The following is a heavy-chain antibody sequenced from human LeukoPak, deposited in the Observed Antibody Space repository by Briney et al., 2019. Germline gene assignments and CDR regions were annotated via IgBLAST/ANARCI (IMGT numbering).Heavy chain of an antibody. CDR1: GDTVSSNSAA. J-gene: IGHJ4*02. D-gene: IGHD2/OR15-2a*01. CDR3: ANFYLDN. V-gene: IGHV6-1*01. Sequence: SQTLSLTCAISGDTVSSNSAAWNWLRQSPSRGLEWLGRTYFRSKWYNDSAESVKGRISINPDTSKNQFSLHLNSVNPEDTAVYYCANFYLDNWSQGSLVTVSS. CDR2: TYFRSKWYN.